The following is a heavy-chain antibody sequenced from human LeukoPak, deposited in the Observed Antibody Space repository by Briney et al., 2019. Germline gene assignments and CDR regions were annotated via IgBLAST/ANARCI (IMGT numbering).Heavy chain of an antibody. CDR3: ARPQSHMVRGVSNWFDP. CDR2: ISYDGSNK. D-gene: IGHD3-10*01. V-gene: IGHV3-30*04. J-gene: IGHJ5*02. Sequence: GRSLRLSCAASGFTLSSYAMHWVRQAPGKGLEWVAVISYDGSNKYYADSVKGRFTISRDNSKNTLYLQMNSLRAEDTAVYYCARPQSHMVRGVSNWFDPWGQGTLVTVSS. CDR1: GFTLSSYA.